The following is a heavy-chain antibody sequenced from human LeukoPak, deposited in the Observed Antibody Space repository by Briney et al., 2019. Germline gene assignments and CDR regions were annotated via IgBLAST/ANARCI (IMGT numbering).Heavy chain of an antibody. D-gene: IGHD5-24*01. Sequence: PGGSLRLSCAASGFTFSNYAMHWVRQAPGKGLEWVAVISYDGSSEYYADSVKGRFTISRDNSKMMYLQMNSLRTDDTAVYYCAKEREMATIGGYFDYWGQGTLVTVSS. CDR1: GFTFSNYA. V-gene: IGHV3-30*18. J-gene: IGHJ4*02. CDR3: AKEREMATIGGYFDY. CDR2: ISYDGSSE.